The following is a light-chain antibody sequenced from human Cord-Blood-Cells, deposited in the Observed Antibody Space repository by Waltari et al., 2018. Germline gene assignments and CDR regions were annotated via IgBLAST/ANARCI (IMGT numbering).Light chain of an antibody. J-gene: IGKJ2*01. CDR1: QSVSSN. V-gene: IGKV3D-15*01. CDR2: GAS. CDR3: QQYNNWPPYT. Sequence: IVMTQSPATLSVSLGERSTLSRRASQSVSSNLSVYQQKPGQAPRLLIYGASTRATGIAARFSGSGSGTEFTRTISSLQSEDFAVYYCQQYNNWPPYTFGQGTRLEIK.